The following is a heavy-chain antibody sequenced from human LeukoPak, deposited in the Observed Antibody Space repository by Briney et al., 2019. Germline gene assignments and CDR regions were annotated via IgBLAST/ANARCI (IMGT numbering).Heavy chain of an antibody. CDR1: GGSFSGYY. J-gene: IGHJ2*01. CDR3: ARRGQGSWYFDL. Sequence: SETLSLTCAVYGGSFSGYYWSWIRQPPGKGLEWIGEINHSGSTNYNPSLKSRVTISVDTSKNQFSLKLSSVTAADTAVYYCARRGQGSWYFDLWGRGTLVTVSS. D-gene: IGHD3-10*01. CDR2: INHSGST. V-gene: IGHV4-34*01.